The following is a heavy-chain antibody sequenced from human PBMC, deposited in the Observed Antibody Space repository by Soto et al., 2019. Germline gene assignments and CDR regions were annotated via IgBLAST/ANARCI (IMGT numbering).Heavy chain of an antibody. CDR1: GYSFTSYW. V-gene: IGHV5-10-1*01. Sequence: LGESLKISCKGSGYSFTSYWISWVRQMPGKGLEWMGRIDPSDSYTNYSPSFQGHVTISADKSISTAYLQWSSLKASDTAVYYCATEPYDILTGTIYYGMDVWGQGTTVTVSS. CDR3: ATEPYDILTGTIYYGMDV. J-gene: IGHJ6*02. CDR2: IDPSDSYT. D-gene: IGHD3-9*01.